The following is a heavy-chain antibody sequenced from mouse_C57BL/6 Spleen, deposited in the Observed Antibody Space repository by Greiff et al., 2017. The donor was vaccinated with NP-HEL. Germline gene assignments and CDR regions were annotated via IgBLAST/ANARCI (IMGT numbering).Heavy chain of an antibody. D-gene: IGHD2-1*01. V-gene: IGHV7-3*01. J-gene: IGHJ2*01. CDR3: ARYGNNYFDN. CDR1: GFTFTDYY. CDR2: IRNKANGYTT. Sequence: EVKVEESGGGLVQPGGSLSLSCAASGFTFTDYYMSWVRQPPGKALEWLGFIRNKANGYTTEYSASVKGRFTISRDNSQSILYLQMNALRAEDSATYYCARYGNNYFDNWGQGTTLTVSS.